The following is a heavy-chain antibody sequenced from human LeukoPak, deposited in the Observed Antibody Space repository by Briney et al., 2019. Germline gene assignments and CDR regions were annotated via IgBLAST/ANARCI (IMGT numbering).Heavy chain of an antibody. CDR1: GFTFTSSA. V-gene: IGHV1-58*02. CDR2: IVVGSGNT. J-gene: IGHJ4*02. D-gene: IGHD6-6*01. CDR3: ARDPLEYSSSSGDY. Sequence: SVKVSCKASGFTFTSSAMQWVRQARGQRLEWIGWIVVGSGNTNYAQKFQERVTITRDMSTSTAYMELSSLRSEDTAVYYCARDPLEYSSSSGDYWGQGTLVTVSS.